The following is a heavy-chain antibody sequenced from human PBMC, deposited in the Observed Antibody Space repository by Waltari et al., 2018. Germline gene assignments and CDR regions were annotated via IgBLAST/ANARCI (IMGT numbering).Heavy chain of an antibody. CDR2: IIPKLHSA. V-gene: IGHV1-69*01. CDR3: ARGIYGGKVDP. CDR1: GATLTTYT. D-gene: IGHD4-17*01. J-gene: IGHJ5*02. Sequence: QVQLEPSGAEVKKHGSSVKVSCRVSGATLTTYTVSWVRQAPGQGLEWMGGIIPKLHSANYIQKLHGRLTITADEHTNTVYMELTNLRSEDTAMYYWARGIYGGKVDPWCQGTLVTVSS.